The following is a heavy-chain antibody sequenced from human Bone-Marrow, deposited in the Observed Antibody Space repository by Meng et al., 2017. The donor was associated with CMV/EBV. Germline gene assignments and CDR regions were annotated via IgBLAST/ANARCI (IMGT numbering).Heavy chain of an antibody. CDR3: ARIDYGADYFDY. J-gene: IGHJ4*02. V-gene: IGHV4-61*01. Sequence: VSGGSGSSGSYYWGWVRQPPGKEMEWIGYIYYSGSTNYNPSLKSRVTIAVDTSKDQFSLKLSSVTAADTAVYYCARIDYGADYFDYWGQGALVTVSS. CDR1: GGSGSSGSYY. D-gene: IGHD4-17*01. CDR2: IYYSGST.